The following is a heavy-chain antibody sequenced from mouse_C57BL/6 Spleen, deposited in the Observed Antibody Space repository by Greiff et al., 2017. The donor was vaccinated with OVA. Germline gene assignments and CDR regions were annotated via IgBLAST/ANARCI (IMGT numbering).Heavy chain of an antibody. CDR2: IDPETGGT. J-gene: IGHJ3*01. CDR1: GYTFTDYE. CDR3: TRDDSSGSAWFAY. D-gene: IGHD3-2*02. V-gene: IGHV1-15*01. Sequence: QVQLQQSGAELVRPGASVTLSCKASGYTFTDYEMHWVKQTPVHGLEWIGAIDPETGGTAYNQKFKGKAILTADKSSSTAYMELRSLTSEDSAVYYCTRDDSSGSAWFAYWGQGTLVTVSA.